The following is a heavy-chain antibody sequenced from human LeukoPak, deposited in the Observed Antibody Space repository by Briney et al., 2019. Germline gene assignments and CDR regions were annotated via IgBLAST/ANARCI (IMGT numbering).Heavy chain of an antibody. J-gene: IGHJ5*02. D-gene: IGHD6-13*01. Sequence: GGSLRLSCAASGFTFSNYYMSWVRQAPGKGLEWVANMNQDGSQRNYVDSVKGRFTISRDNAKNSLYLQMNSLRVGDTAVYFCARDRLPSSYRGLDPWGQGTPVIVSS. V-gene: IGHV3-7*03. CDR1: GFTFSNYY. CDR2: MNQDGSQR. CDR3: ARDRLPSSYRGLDP.